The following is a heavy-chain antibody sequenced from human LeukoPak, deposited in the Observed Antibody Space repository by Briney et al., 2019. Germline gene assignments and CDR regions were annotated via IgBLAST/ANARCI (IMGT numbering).Heavy chain of an antibody. D-gene: IGHD1-1*01. CDR1: GYSLTSYW. J-gene: IGHJ4*02. CDR3: ARHETGPYFDY. V-gene: IGHV5-51*01. Sequence: GESLKISCKGFGYSLTSYWIGWVRQMPGKGLECMGIIYPGDSDTRYSPSFQGQVTISADKSISTAYLQWSSLKASDTAMYYCARHETGPYFDYWGQGTLVTVSS. CDR2: IYPGDSDT.